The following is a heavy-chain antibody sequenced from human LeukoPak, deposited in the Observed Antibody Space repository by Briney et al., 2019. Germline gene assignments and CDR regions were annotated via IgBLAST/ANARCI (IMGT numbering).Heavy chain of an antibody. Sequence: SQTLSLTCAISGDSFSSNSAAWSWIRQSPSRGLEWLGRTYYRSKWYNDYAVSVKSRITINPDTSKNQFSLQLNSVTPEDTAVYYCARSARNYYDSSEYYFDYWGQGTLVTVSS. V-gene: IGHV6-1*01. D-gene: IGHD3-22*01. CDR3: ARSARNYYDSSEYYFDY. CDR1: GDSFSSNSAA. J-gene: IGHJ4*02. CDR2: TYYRSKWYN.